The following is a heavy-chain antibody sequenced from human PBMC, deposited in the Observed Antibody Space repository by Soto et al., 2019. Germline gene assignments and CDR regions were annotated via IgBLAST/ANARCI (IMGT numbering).Heavy chain of an antibody. CDR3: ARASYCGGDCSSGWFDP. J-gene: IGHJ5*02. V-gene: IGHV1-69*14. Sequence: QVQLVQSGAEVKKPGSSVKVSCKASGGTFSSYAISWVRQAPGQGLEWMGGIIPIFGTANYAQKFQGRVTITAXXSXSXGYMELSSLRSEDTAVYYCARASYCGGDCSSGWFDPWGQGTLVTVSS. D-gene: IGHD2-21*02. CDR2: IIPIFGTA. CDR1: GGTFSSYA.